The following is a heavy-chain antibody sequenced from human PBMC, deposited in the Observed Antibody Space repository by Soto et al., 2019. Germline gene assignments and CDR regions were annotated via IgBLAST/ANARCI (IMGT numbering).Heavy chain of an antibody. Sequence: PGGSLRLSCTASGFTFGDYAMSWFRQAPGKGLEWVGFIRSKAYGGTTEYAASVKGRFTISRDDSKSIAYLQMNSLKTEDTAVYYCTMDSGYSSGWTSYYYYGMDVWGQGTTVTVSS. V-gene: IGHV3-49*03. CDR3: TMDSGYSSGWTSYYYYGMDV. CDR1: GFTFGDYA. D-gene: IGHD6-19*01. J-gene: IGHJ6*02. CDR2: IRSKAYGGTT.